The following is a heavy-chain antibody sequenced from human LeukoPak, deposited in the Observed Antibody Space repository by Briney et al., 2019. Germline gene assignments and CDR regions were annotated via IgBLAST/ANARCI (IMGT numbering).Heavy chain of an antibody. CDR1: GGSFSGYY. J-gene: IGHJ3*02. CDR2: INHSGST. V-gene: IGHV4-34*01. CDR3: ARGDRRTYSGSYYRYKSAFDI. Sequence: SETLSLTCAVYGGSFSGYYWSWIRQPPGKGLEWIGEINHSGSTNYNPSLKSRVTISVDTSKNQFSLKLSSVTAADTAVYYCARGDRRTYSGSYYRYKSAFDIWGQGTMVTVSS. D-gene: IGHD1-26*01.